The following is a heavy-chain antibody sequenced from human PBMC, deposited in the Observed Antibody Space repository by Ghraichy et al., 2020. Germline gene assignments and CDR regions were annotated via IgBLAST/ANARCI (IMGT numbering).Heavy chain of an antibody. Sequence: GGSLRLSCAASGFTFSNAWMNWVRQAPGKGLEWVGRIKRKSDGETTDYAAAVKGIFTISRDDSKNTLYLQMNSLQTGDTAMYYCTTDLLHNSDWSEAFDVWGQGTMVTVSS. CDR2: IKRKSDGETT. D-gene: IGHD6-19*01. CDR3: TTDLLHNSDWSEAFDV. V-gene: IGHV3-15*07. J-gene: IGHJ3*01. CDR1: GFTFSNAW.